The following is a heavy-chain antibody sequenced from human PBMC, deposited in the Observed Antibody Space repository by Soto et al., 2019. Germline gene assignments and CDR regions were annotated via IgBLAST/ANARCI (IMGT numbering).Heavy chain of an antibody. CDR3: ARAGPTLPFDY. V-gene: IGHV4-61*08. Sequence: SETLSLTCNVSIGSVSNGGYTWTWIRQPPGKGLEWIGYVYSSGSTKHNPSLKRRVTISVDTSKNQFSLKLSSVTAADTAMYYCARAGPTLPFDYWGQGTLVTVSS. CDR2: VYSSGST. J-gene: IGHJ4*02. CDR1: IGSVSNGGYT.